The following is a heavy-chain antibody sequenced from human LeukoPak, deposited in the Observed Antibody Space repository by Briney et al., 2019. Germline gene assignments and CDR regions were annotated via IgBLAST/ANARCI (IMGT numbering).Heavy chain of an antibody. CDR1: GFTFSSYA. J-gene: IGHJ4*02. V-gene: IGHV3-30*04. D-gene: IGHD3-10*01. CDR2: ISYDGSNK. CDR3: AKDGVPSRWFGRNYFDY. Sequence: GGSLRLPCAASGFTFSSYAMHWVRQAPGKGLEWVAVISYDGSNKYYADSVKGRFTISRDNYKNTLYLKMNNLRAEDTAVYYCAKDGVPSRWFGRNYFDYWGQGTLVTVSS.